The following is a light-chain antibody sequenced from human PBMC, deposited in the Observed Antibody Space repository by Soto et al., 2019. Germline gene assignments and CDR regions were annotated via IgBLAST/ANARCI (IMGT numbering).Light chain of an antibody. V-gene: IGLV1-44*01. CDR1: RSNIGTNT. Sequence: QPVLTQPPSASGTPGQTVTISCSGSRSNIGTNTLNWFQQLPGTAPKLLISTSNQRPSGVRDRFSGSKSGTSASLAISGLQSEDEADYYCAAWDDSLNVVVFGGGTKLTVL. J-gene: IGLJ2*01. CDR3: AAWDDSLNVVV. CDR2: TSN.